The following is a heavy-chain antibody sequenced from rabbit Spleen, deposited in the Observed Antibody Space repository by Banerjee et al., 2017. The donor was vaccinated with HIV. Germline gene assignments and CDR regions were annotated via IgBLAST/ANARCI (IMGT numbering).Heavy chain of an antibody. CDR3: ERNLSGVIGWNFNL. CDR1: GFSFSSSDY. J-gene: IGHJ4*01. V-gene: IGHV1S40*01. Sequence: QSLEESGGDLVKPGASLTLTCTASGFSFSSSDYMCWVRQAPGKGLEWISCIAGSSSGFPYSATWAKGRFTISKTWSTTLTLKISSRKAATAAIYFGERNLSGVIGWNFNLWARAPSSPS. CDR2: IAGSSSGFP. D-gene: IGHD1-1*01.